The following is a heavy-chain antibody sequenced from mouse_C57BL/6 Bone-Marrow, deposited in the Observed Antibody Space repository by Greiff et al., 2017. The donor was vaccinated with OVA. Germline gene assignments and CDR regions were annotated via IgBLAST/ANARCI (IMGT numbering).Heavy chain of an antibody. D-gene: IGHD2-1*01. CDR3: ASLYGNYGFDY. CDR2: IHPNSGST. Sequence: QVQLKQPGAELVKPGASVKLSCKASGYTFTSYWMHWVKQRPGQGLEWIGMIHPNSGSTNYNEKFKSKATLTVDKSSSTAYMQLSSLTSEDSAVYYCASLYGNYGFDYWGQGTTLTVSS. V-gene: IGHV1-64*01. CDR1: GYTFTSYW. J-gene: IGHJ2*01.